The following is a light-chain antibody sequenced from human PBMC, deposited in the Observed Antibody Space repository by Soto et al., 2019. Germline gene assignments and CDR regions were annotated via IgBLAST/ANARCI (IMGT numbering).Light chain of an antibody. V-gene: IGLV2-18*02. CDR1: SSDVGGYNR. Sequence: QSALTQPPSVSGSPGQSVAISCTGTSSDVGGYNRVSWYQQPPGKAPKLLIYDVSNRPSGGSTRFSGSKSGNTASLTISGLQAEDEAAYYCTSYASSIAYVFCPGTKVTVL. J-gene: IGLJ1*01. CDR3: TSYASSIAYV. CDR2: DVS.